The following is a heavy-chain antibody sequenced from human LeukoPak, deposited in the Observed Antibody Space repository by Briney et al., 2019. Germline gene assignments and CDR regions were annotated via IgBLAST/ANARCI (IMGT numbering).Heavy chain of an antibody. V-gene: IGHV4-61*02. CDR3: ARSSSWFPLFDY. J-gene: IGHJ4*02. CDR2: IYTSGST. D-gene: IGHD6-13*01. Sequence: PSETLSLTCTVSGGSISSGSYYWSWIRQPAGKGLEWLGRIYTSGSTNYNPSLKSRVTVSVDTSKNQFSLKLSSVTAADTAVYYCARSSSWFPLFDYWGQGTLVTVSS. CDR1: GGSISSGSYY.